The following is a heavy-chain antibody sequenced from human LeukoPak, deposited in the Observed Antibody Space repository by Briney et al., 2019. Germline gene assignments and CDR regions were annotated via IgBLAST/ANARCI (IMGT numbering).Heavy chain of an antibody. D-gene: IGHD3-10*01. J-gene: IGHJ4*02. Sequence: PGGSLRLSCAASGFTFSSYEMNWVRQAPGKGLEWVSYISSSGSTIYYADSVKGRFTISRDNAKNSLYLQMNSLRAEDTAVYYCATNYYYGSGSSGFDYWGQGTLVTVSS. V-gene: IGHV3-48*03. CDR2: ISSSGSTI. CDR1: GFTFSSYE. CDR3: ATNYYYGSGSSGFDY.